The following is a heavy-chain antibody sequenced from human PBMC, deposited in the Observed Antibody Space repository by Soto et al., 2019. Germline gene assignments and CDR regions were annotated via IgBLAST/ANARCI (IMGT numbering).Heavy chain of an antibody. Sequence: PSETLSLTCAAYGGSFSVYYWNWIRQPPGKGLEWIGEIDHSGYTNCNPSLKSRVTISVDTSKNQFSLRLTSVTAADTAVYYCARVRDWFDPWGQGTLVTVSS. CDR2: IDHSGYT. V-gene: IGHV4-34*01. CDR3: ARVRDWFDP. D-gene: IGHD3-3*01. J-gene: IGHJ5*02. CDR1: GGSFSVYY.